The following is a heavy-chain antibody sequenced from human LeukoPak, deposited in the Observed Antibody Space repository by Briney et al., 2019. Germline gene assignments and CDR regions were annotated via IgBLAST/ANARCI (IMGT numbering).Heavy chain of an antibody. Sequence: GGSLRLSCAASGFIFSNYGIHWVRQAPGKGLEWVSSISSGSTDIYYTDSVKGRFTISRDNAKNTLYLQMNSLRVEDTAVFYRARKRYDSSVYRVDFGGQGPLVTVSS. V-gene: IGHV3-21*01. CDR1: GFIFSNYG. CDR2: ISSGSTDI. J-gene: IGHJ4*02. CDR3: ARKRYDSSVYRVDF. D-gene: IGHD3-22*01.